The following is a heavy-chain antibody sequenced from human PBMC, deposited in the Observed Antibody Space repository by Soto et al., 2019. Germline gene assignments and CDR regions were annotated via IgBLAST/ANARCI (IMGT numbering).Heavy chain of an antibody. CDR3: ARVLSMSGYSYYFDY. CDR1: GGTFSSYA. CDR2: IIPIFGTA. Sequence: ASVKVSCKASGGTFSSYAISWVRQAPGQGLEWMGGIIPIFGTANYAQKFQGRVTITADKSTSTAYMELSSLRSEDTAVYYCARVLSMSGYSYYFDYWGQGTLVTVSS. V-gene: IGHV1-69*06. J-gene: IGHJ4*02. D-gene: IGHD5-12*01.